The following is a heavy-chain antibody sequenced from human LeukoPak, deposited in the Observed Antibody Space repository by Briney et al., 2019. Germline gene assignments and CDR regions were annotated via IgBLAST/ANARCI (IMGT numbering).Heavy chain of an antibody. D-gene: IGHD3-16*02. CDR1: GFTFNNAW. CDR2: ISSSSSYI. V-gene: IGHV3-21*01. J-gene: IGHJ5*02. CDR3: ARDMITFGGVIAYNWFDP. Sequence: TGGSLRLSCAASGFTFNNAWMNWVRQAPGKGLEWVSSISSSSSYIYYADSVKGRFTISRDNAKNSLYLQMNSLRAEDTAVYYCARDMITFGGVIAYNWFDPWGQGTLVTVSS.